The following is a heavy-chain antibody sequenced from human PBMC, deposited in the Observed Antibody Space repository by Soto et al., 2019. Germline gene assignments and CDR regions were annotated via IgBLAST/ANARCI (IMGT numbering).Heavy chain of an antibody. CDR2: ISWNSGRI. J-gene: IGHJ4*02. Sequence: EVQLVESGGGLVQPGRSLRLSCAASGFTFDDYAMHWVRQAPGKGLEWVSGISWNSGRIGYADSVKGRFTISRDNAKNCLYLQMNSLRAEDTALYYCAKGTLWFEVYFDYWGQGTLVTVSS. V-gene: IGHV3-9*01. D-gene: IGHD3-10*01. CDR1: GFTFDDYA. CDR3: AKGTLWFEVYFDY.